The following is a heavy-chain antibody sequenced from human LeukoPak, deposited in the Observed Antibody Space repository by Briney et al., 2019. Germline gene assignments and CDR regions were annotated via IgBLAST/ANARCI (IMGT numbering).Heavy chain of an antibody. J-gene: IGHJ3*02. CDR1: GYTFTSYD. V-gene: IGHV1-46*01. Sequence: ASVKVSCKASGYTFTSYDINWVRQAPGQGLEWMGIINPSGGSTSYAQKFQGRVTMTRDTSTSTVYMELSSLRSDDTAVYYCARESSLSLSAFDTWGQGTMVTVSS. CDR2: INPSGGST. CDR3: ARESSLSLSAFDT.